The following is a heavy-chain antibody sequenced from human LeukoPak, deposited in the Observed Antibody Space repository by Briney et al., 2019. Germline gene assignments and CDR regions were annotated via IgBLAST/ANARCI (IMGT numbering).Heavy chain of an antibody. CDR1: GFTFDDYA. V-gene: IGHV3-23*01. D-gene: IGHD3-3*01. Sequence: GGSLRLSCAASGFTFDDYAMHWVRQAPGKGLKWVSGISGSGGSTYYADSVRGRFTISRDNSKNTLYLQMNSLRAEDTAVYYCAKRPLLLTDNYFDYWGQGTLVTVSS. J-gene: IGHJ4*02. CDR3: AKRPLLLTDNYFDY. CDR2: ISGSGGST.